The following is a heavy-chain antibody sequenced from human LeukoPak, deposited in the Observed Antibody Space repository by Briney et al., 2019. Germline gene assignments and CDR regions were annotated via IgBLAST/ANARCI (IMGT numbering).Heavy chain of an antibody. V-gene: IGHV3-23*01. D-gene: IGHD2-8*02. J-gene: IGHJ4*02. CDR2: ISGSGGST. CDR1: GFTFSSYG. CDR3: AKDVSKSLVGDY. Sequence: GGSLRLSCAASGFTFSSYGMSRVRQAPGKGLEWVSAISGSGGSTYYADSVKGRFTISRDNSKNTLYLQMNSLRAEDTAVYYCAKDVSKSLVGDYWGQGTLVTVSS.